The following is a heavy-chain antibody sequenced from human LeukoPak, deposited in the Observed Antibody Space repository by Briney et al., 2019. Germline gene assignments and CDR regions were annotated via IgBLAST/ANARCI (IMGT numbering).Heavy chain of an antibody. CDR3: ARGRIVGATPYYYYGLDV. D-gene: IGHD1-26*01. Sequence: SETLSLTSTVYGGSFSGNYWSWIRQPPGKGLEWIGEINHSGSTNYNPSLKSRVTMSVDTPKNQFSLKLRSVTAADTAVYYCARGRIVGATPYYYYGLDVWGQGTTVTVSS. J-gene: IGHJ6*02. CDR2: INHSGST. V-gene: IGHV4-34*01. CDR1: GGSFSGNY.